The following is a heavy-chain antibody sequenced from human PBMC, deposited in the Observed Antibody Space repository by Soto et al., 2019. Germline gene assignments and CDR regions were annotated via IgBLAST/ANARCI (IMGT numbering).Heavy chain of an antibody. CDR3: AREGLYGLWFGELFAY. Sequence: EVQLVESGGGLVQPGGSLRLSCAASGFTFSSYSMNWVRQAPGKGLEWVSYISSSSSTIYYADSVKGRFTISRDNAKNSLYLQMNSLRDEDTAVYYCAREGLYGLWFGELFAYWGQGTLVTVSS. CDR1: GFTFSSYS. J-gene: IGHJ4*02. D-gene: IGHD3-10*01. CDR2: ISSSSSTI. V-gene: IGHV3-48*02.